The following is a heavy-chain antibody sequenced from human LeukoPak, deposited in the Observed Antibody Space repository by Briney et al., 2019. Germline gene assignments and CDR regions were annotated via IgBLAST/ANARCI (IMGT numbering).Heavy chain of an antibody. D-gene: IGHD2-15*01. CDR1: GFTFSSYS. CDR2: ITRSSYI. Sequence: GGSLRLSCAASGFTFSSYSMNWVRQAPGKGLEWVSSITRSSYIYYADSVKGRFTVSRDNAKNSLYLQMNSLGAEDTAVYCCARPRVYCSGGSCYSPLDYWGQGTLVTVSS. CDR3: ARPRVYCSGGSCYSPLDY. J-gene: IGHJ4*02. V-gene: IGHV3-21*04.